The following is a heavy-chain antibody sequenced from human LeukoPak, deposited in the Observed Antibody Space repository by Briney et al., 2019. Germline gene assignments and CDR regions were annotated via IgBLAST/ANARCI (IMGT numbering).Heavy chain of an antibody. Sequence: GGSLRLSCAASGFTFSSYSMNWVRQAPGKELEWVSSISSSSSYIYYADSVKGRFTISRDNAKNSLYLQMNSLRAEDTAVYYCARDGSGSYLELDYWGQGILVTVSS. V-gene: IGHV3-21*01. CDR2: ISSSSSYI. CDR1: GFTFSSYS. D-gene: IGHD3-10*01. CDR3: ARDGSGSYLELDY. J-gene: IGHJ4*02.